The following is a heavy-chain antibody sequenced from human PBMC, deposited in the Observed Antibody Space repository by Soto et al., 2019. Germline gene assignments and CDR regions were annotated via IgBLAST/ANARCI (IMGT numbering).Heavy chain of an antibody. CDR3: ARLLGGLSSGYYYVNYYFDY. Sequence: SETLSLTCTVSGGSINSSNYYWGWIRQPPGKGLEWIGTIYYSGGPYYIPSLKSRVTISVDTSKNQFSLRLSSVTAADTAVYYCARLLGGLSSGYYYVNYYFDYWGQGTLVTVSS. J-gene: IGHJ4*02. CDR2: IYYSGGP. CDR1: GGSINSSNYY. D-gene: IGHD3-22*01. V-gene: IGHV4-39*01.